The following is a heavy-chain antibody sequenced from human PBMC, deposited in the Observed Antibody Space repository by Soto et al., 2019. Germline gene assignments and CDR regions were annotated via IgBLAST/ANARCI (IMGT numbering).Heavy chain of an antibody. J-gene: IGHJ5*02. D-gene: IGHD3-10*01. CDR1: GGSISSGGYY. Sequence: QVQLQESGPGLVKPSQTLSLTCTVSGGSISSGGYYWSWIRQHPGKGLEWIGYIYYSGSTYYNPSLKSRVTISVDTSKNQFSLKLSSVTAADTAVYYCARQTAGSGRWWFDPWGQGTLVTVSS. CDR2: IYYSGST. V-gene: IGHV4-31*03. CDR3: ARQTAGSGRWWFDP.